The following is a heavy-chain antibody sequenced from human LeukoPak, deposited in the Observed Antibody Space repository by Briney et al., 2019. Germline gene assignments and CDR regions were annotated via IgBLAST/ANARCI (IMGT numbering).Heavy chain of an antibody. J-gene: IGHJ3*02. Sequence: PGGSLRLSCAASGFTFNSYAMHWVRQAPGKGLEWVAVISYDGSNKHYADSVKGRLTISRDNSKNTMYLQMNSPRIEDTAVYYCARDRGWAFDIWGQGTMVTVSS. CDR2: ISYDGSNK. CDR3: ARDRGWAFDI. CDR1: GFTFNSYA. V-gene: IGHV3-30-3*01.